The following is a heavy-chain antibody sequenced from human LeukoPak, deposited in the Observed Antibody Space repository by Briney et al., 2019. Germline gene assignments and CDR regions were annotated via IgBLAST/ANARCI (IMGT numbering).Heavy chain of an antibody. V-gene: IGHV1-2*02. Sequence: ASVNVSFKASGYTFTVYYMHWVRQAPGQGLEWMGWINPNSGGTNYAQKFQGRVTMTRDTSISTAYMELSRLRSDDTAVYYCARVAYSSSWYGDNWFDPWGQGTLVTVSS. J-gene: IGHJ5*02. CDR2: INPNSGGT. CDR3: ARVAYSSSWYGDNWFDP. D-gene: IGHD6-13*01. CDR1: GYTFTVYY.